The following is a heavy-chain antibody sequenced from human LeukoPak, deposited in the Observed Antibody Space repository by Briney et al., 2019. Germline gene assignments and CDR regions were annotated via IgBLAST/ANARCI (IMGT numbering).Heavy chain of an antibody. CDR3: ARVGVGIYDSSGYYYPPAAFDI. J-gene: IGHJ3*02. V-gene: IGHV4-59*01. D-gene: IGHD3-22*01. CDR1: GVSITRYY. Sequence: SETLCLSCTVSGVSITRYYWSWIRQPPGKGLEWIGHIYYRGGATYTPYPESRVTISVDSSKNQFSLKLRPVTAADTAVYYWARVGVGIYDSSGYYYPPAAFDIWGQGTMVTVSS. CDR2: IYYRGGA.